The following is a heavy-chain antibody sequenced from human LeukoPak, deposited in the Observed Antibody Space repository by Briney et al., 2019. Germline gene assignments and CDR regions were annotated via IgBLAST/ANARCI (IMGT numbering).Heavy chain of an antibody. D-gene: IGHD4-17*01. Sequence: GGSLRLSCAASGFLFSSSWMNWVRQAPGKGLEWVASMKPDGSQTYYVDSVKGRFNISRDIAKNSLYLQMDSLRAEDTAVYYCANDGNYGDYDYYYYMDVWGKGTTVTASS. V-gene: IGHV3-7*01. CDR2: MKPDGSQT. J-gene: IGHJ6*03. CDR3: ANDGNYGDYDYYYYMDV. CDR1: GFLFSSSW.